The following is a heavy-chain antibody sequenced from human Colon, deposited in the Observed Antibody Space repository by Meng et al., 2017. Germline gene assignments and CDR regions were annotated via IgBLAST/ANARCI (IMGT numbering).Heavy chain of an antibody. Sequence: HVVRVQSWCEFGNPGVSVNVSCKAFGYSFTTFGINWVRQSPGQGLEWLGWINTNTQEPTYAQGFTGRYAFSLDTSVSTAYLQISSLESEDTAVYYCARKASGYSYSTNWGQGTLVTVSS. V-gene: IGHV7-4-1*02. CDR3: ARKASGYSYSTN. J-gene: IGHJ4*02. CDR1: GYSFTTFG. CDR2: INTNTQEP. D-gene: IGHD3-22*01.